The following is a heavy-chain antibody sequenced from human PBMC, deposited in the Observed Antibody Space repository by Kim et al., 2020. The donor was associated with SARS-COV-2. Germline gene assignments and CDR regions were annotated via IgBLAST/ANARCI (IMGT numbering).Heavy chain of an antibody. J-gene: IGHJ6*02. CDR2: ISYDGTNK. CDR1: GFTFSNYA. Sequence: GGSLRLSCAASGFTFSNYAMHWVRQAPGKGLEWVAVISYDGTNKYYADSVKGRFTISRDNSKNTLSLQMNSLRAEDTTVYYCARDYGGVTVVVPHYYGMDVWGQGTTVTVSS. D-gene: IGHD2-2*01. V-gene: IGHV3-30*04. CDR3: ARDYGGVTVVVPHYYGMDV.